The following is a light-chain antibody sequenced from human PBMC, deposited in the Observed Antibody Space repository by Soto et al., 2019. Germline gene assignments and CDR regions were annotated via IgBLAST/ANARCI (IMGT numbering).Light chain of an antibody. J-gene: IGKJ1*01. CDR3: QQYGSYSWT. CDR1: KSVIANY. V-gene: IGKV3-20*01. CDR2: DAS. Sequence: IVLTPSPRTRSLSPGESAPLSCMASKSVIANYLAWYQQKPGKAPRLLIYDASSRASGIPSRFSGSGSGTDFTLTISRLEPDDFAVYYCQQYGSYSWTFGQGTKVDIK.